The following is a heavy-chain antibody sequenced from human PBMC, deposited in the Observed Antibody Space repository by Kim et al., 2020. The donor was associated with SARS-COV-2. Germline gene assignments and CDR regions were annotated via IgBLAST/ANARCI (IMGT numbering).Heavy chain of an antibody. CDR2: TSYDGGNI. D-gene: IGHD3-22*01. J-gene: IGHJ4*02. Sequence: GGSLRLSCAASGFSFSTYGMHWVRQALGKGLEWVALTSYDGGNIYHADSVRGRFTVSRDNSKNTVYLHMNSLRDDDTAVYFCAKALDYNYESSLDYWGQGTLVTVSS. CDR3: AKALDYNYESSLDY. V-gene: IGHV3-30*18. CDR1: GFSFSTYG.